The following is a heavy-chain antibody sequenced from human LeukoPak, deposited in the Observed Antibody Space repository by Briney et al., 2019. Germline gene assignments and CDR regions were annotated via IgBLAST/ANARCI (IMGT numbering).Heavy chain of an antibody. CDR3: VRRSVIYWYFDL. Sequence: SETLSLSCTVSGGSISSYYWSWIRQPPAKGLEWIGYIYHSGSTNYNPSLKSRVTISVDTSKNQLSLKLSSVTAADTAVYYCVRRSVIYWYFDLWGRGTLVTVTS. CDR2: IYHSGST. CDR1: GGSISSYY. V-gene: IGHV4-59*08. D-gene: IGHD2-21*01. J-gene: IGHJ2*01.